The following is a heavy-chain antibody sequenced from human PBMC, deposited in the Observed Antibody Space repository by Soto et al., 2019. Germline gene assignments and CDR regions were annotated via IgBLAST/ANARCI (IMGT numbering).Heavy chain of an antibody. CDR1: GFTFSSYW. V-gene: IGHV3-74*01. CDR3: ARYSSSWDYYYYGMDV. J-gene: IGHJ6*02. Sequence: GGSLRLSCAASGFTFSSYWMHWVRQAPGKGLVWVSRINSDGSSTSYADSVKGRFTISRDNAKNTLYLQMNSLRAEDTAVYYCARYSSSWDYYYYGMDVWGQGTTVTVSS. CDR2: INSDGSST. D-gene: IGHD6-13*01.